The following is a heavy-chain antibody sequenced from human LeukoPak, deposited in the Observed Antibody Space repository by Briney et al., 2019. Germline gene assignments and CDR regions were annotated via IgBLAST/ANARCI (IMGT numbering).Heavy chain of an antibody. D-gene: IGHD2/OR15-2a*01. J-gene: IGHJ3*02. Sequence: GGSLRLSCAASGFTFSSYAMHWVRQAPGKGLEYVSAISSNGGSTYYANSVKGRFTISRDNSKNTLYLQMGSLRAEDMAVYYCARGQPVLGPDAFDIWGQGTMVTVSS. CDR3: ARGQPVLGPDAFDI. CDR2: ISSNGGST. CDR1: GFTFSSYA. V-gene: IGHV3-64*01.